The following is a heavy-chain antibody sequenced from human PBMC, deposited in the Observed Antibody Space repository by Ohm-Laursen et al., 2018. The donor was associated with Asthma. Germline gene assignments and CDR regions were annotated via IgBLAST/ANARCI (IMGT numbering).Heavy chain of an antibody. Sequence: SVKVSCKSLGGSFNTYVIGWVRQAPGQGLEWMGGINSVFGTTTYAQKFQGRVTITADESTSTVYMELSSLRSEDTAVYYCARKAGSCISSTCYSFDFWGQGTLVTVSS. J-gene: IGHJ4*02. CDR2: INSVFGTT. CDR1: GGSFNTYV. D-gene: IGHD2-15*01. CDR3: ARKAGSCISSTCYSFDF. V-gene: IGHV1-69*13.